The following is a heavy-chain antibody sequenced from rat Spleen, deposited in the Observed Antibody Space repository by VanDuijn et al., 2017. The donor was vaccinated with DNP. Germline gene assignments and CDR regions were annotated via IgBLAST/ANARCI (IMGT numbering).Heavy chain of an antibody. CDR2: MWSDGNT. CDR1: GFSLTSYH. D-gene: IGHD1-11*01. Sequence: QVQLKESGPGLVQPSQTLSLTCTVSGFSLTSYHVHWVRQPPGKGLEWLGIMWSDGNTSFNSTLKSRLNINRDTSKSQVFLKMNSLRTEDTATYYCARALRRTVYAMDAWGRGTSVTVSS. CDR3: ARALRRTVYAMDA. V-gene: IGHV2-32*01. J-gene: IGHJ4*01.